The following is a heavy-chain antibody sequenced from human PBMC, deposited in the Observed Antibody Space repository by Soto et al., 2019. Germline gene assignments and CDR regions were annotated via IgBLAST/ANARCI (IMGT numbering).Heavy chain of an antibody. CDR2: ISAYNGNT. D-gene: IGHD2-21*02. CDR1: GYTFTSYG. V-gene: IGHV1-18*01. Sequence: ASVKVSCKASGYTFTSYGISWVRQAPGQGLEWMGWISAYNGNTNYAQKLQGRVTMTTDTSTSTAYMELRSLRSDDTAVYYCALCIWCMLSGADCGGDCYSLDYWGQGTLVTVSS. CDR3: ALCIWCMLSGADCGGDCYSLDY. J-gene: IGHJ4*02.